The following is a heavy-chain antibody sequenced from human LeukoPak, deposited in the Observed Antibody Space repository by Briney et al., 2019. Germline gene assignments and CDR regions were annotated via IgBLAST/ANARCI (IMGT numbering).Heavy chain of an antibody. J-gene: IGHJ1*01. V-gene: IGHV1-2*02. Sequence: ASVKVSCKASGYTFTGYYMHWVRQAPGQGLEWMGWINPNSGGTNYAQKFQGRVTVTRDTSISTDYMEINGLTSDDTAVYYCARGPAVAGRSEYFQHWGQGTLVTVSS. CDR1: GYTFTGYY. D-gene: IGHD6-19*01. CDR2: INPNSGGT. CDR3: ARGPAVAGRSEYFQH.